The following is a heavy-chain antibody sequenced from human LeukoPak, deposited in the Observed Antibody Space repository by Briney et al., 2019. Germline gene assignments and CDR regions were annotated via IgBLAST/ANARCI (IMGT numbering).Heavy chain of an antibody. J-gene: IGHJ4*02. CDR1: GGSFSGYY. V-gene: IGHV4-34*01. D-gene: IGHD6-19*01. CDR2: MDYSGRT. CDR3: ARLYRSGWSFDF. Sequence: SETLSLTCAVYGGSFSGYYWSWIRQPPGKGLEWIGTMDYSGRTYNNLSLKSPVTITIDTSKNQFSLKLHSVTAADTAVYYCARLYRSGWSFDFWGQGTLVSVSS.